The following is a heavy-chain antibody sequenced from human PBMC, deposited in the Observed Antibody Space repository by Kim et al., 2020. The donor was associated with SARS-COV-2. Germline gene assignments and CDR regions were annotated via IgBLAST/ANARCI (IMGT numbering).Heavy chain of an antibody. CDR2: IIPILGIA. J-gene: IGHJ6*02. CDR3: ARDLYIVATSSLKGHSYYYGMDV. CDR1: GGTFSSYA. D-gene: IGHD5-12*01. Sequence: SVKVSCKASGGTFSSYAISWVRQAPGQGLEWMGRIIPILGIANYAQKFQGRVTITADKSTSTAYMELSSLRSEDTAVYYCARDLYIVATSSLKGHSYYYGMDVWGQGTTVTVSS. V-gene: IGHV1-69*04.